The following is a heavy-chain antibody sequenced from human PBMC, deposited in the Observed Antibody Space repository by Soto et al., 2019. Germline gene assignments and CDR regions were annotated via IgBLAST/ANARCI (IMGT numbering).Heavy chain of an antibody. J-gene: IGHJ4*02. CDR3: AREDCSGGSCYSFY. V-gene: IGHV1-69*13. CDR1: GGTFSSYA. Sequence: SVKVSCKASGGTFSSYAISWVRQAPGQGLEWMGGIIPIFGTANYAQKFQGRVTITADESTSTAYMELSSLRSEDTAVYYCAREDCSGGSCYSFYWGQGTLVTVSS. D-gene: IGHD2-15*01. CDR2: IIPIFGTA.